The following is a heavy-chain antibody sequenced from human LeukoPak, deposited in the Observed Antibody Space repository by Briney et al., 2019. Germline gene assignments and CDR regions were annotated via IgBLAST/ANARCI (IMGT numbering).Heavy chain of an antibody. Sequence: GGSLRLSCAASGFTFSGYWMSWVRQAPGKGLECVANINLDGSVRHYVDSARGRFTISRDNDKNSLYLQMNSLRAEDTALYYCATSDDSSGSDWGQGTLVTVSS. CDR1: GFTFSGYW. V-gene: IGHV3-7*01. D-gene: IGHD3-22*01. CDR3: ATSDDSSGSD. J-gene: IGHJ4*02. CDR2: INLDGSVR.